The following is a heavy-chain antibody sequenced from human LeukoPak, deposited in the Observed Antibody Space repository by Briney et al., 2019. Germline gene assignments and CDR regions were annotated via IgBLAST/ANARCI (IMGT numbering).Heavy chain of an antibody. D-gene: IGHD3-9*01. CDR2: ISYDGSNK. Sequence: PGGSLRLSCAASGFTFSSYAMHWVRQAPGKGLEWVAGISYDGSNKYYADSVKGRFTISRDNSKNTLYLQMNSLGAEDTAVYYFFKLKTAYDILTGYHNYFDYWGQGTLVTVSS. CDR1: GFTFSSYA. J-gene: IGHJ4*02. CDR3: FKLKTAYDILTGYHNYFDY. V-gene: IGHV3-30-3*01.